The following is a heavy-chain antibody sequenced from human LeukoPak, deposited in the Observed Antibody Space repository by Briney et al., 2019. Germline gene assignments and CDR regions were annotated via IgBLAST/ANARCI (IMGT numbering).Heavy chain of an antibody. V-gene: IGHV3-21*06. Sequence: PGGSLRLSCSGSGFTFRSYTMTWVRQAPGKGLEWVSSIDGDGTLNDYADSLKGRFTISRDNANNSVYLQMNSLTADDSGLYFCARDYSSGWFGKGAYWGQGTRVLVSS. CDR3: ARDYSSGWFGKGAY. CDR1: GFTFRSYT. CDR2: IDGDGTLN. D-gene: IGHD6-19*01. J-gene: IGHJ4*02.